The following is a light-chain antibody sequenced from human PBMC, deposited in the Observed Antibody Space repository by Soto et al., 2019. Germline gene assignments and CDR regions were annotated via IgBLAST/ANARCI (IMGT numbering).Light chain of an antibody. V-gene: IGKV1-5*03. CDR3: LHDYNYPRT. Sequence: DIQMTQSPSTLSGSVGDRVTITCRASQTISSWLAWYQQKPGKAPKLLIYKASTLKSGVPSRFSGSGSGTEFTLTISSLQPDDFATYYCLHDYNYPRTFGQGTKVDIK. J-gene: IGKJ1*01. CDR1: QTISSW. CDR2: KAS.